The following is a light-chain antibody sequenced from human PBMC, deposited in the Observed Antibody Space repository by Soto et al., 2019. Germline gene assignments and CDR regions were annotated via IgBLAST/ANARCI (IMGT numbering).Light chain of an antibody. Sequence: QLVLTQPPSVSGAPGQRVTISCTGSSSNIGAGYDVHWYQQLPGTAPKLLIYGNSNRPSGVPDRFSGSKSGTSASLAITGLQAEDEADYYCQSYDSSHYVFGTGTQLTVL. CDR3: QSYDSSHYV. CDR1: SSNIGAGYD. CDR2: GNS. J-gene: IGLJ1*01. V-gene: IGLV1-40*01.